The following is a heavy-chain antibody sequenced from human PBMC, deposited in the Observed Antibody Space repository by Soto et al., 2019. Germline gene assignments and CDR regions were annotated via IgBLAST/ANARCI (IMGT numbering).Heavy chain of an antibody. Sequence: SGPTLVNPTPTLTLTCTFSGFSLSTSGMCVSWIRQPPGKALEWRALIDWDDDKYYSTSLKTRLTISQDTSKNQVVLTMTKMEPVDTPTYYRARLRYYDCSGPTYYYGMDVCPQGTTVTVSS. CDR2: IDWDDDK. V-gene: IGHV2-70*01. CDR1: GFSLSTSGMC. J-gene: IGHJ6*01. CDR3: ARLRYYDCSGPTYYYGMDV. D-gene: IGHD3-22*01.